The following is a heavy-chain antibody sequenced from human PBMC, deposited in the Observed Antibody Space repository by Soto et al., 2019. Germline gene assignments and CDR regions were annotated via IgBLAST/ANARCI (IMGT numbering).Heavy chain of an antibody. CDR1: GGTFSSYT. Sequence: SVKVSCKASGGTFSSYTISWVRQAPGQGLEWMGRIIPILGIANYAQKFQGRVTTTADKSTSTAYMELSSLRSEDTAVYYCTESGSYYDSYYYMDVWGKGTTVTVSS. V-gene: IGHV1-69*02. CDR3: TESGSYYDSYYYMDV. CDR2: IIPILGIA. J-gene: IGHJ6*03. D-gene: IGHD3-10*01.